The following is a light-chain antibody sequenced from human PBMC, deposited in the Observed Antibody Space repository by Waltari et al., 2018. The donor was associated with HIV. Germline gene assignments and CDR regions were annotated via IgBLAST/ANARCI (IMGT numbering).Light chain of an antibody. CDR1: STDVGGFNY. J-gene: IGLJ2*01. V-gene: IGLV2-14*03. CDR2: DVS. CDR3: CSYSSSGTVL. Sequence: HSVLTQPASMSGSLGQSIPIPCLGSSTDVGGFNYVSWYQQSPDKAPRLVIYDVSNRPSGVSGRFSGSKSGSAASLTISGLQPEDEADYYCCSYSSSGTVLFGGGTRLTVL.